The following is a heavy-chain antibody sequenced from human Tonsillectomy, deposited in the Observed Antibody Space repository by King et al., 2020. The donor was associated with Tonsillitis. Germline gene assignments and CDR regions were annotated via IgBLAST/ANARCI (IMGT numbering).Heavy chain of an antibody. CDR1: GFTFSRYD. D-gene: IGHD4/OR15-4a*01. V-gene: IGHV3-33*05. CDR3: ARDRDDYIFDY. J-gene: IGHJ4*02. CDR2: ISYDGGNK. Sequence: VQLVESGGGVVQPGRSLRLSCAASGFTFSRYDMHWVRQAPGKGLEWVTVISYDGGNKYYADSVQGRFTISRDNSKNTLYLQMHSLSAEDTAVYYCARDRDDYIFDYWGQGTLVTVSS.